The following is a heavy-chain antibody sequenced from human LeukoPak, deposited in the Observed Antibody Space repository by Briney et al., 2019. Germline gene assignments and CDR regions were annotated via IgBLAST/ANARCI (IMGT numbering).Heavy chain of an antibody. J-gene: IGHJ1*01. CDR1: GFTFSTYA. CDR2: ISGSGEIT. CDR3: AQGRLIPQYLLY. V-gene: IGHV3-23*01. D-gene: IGHD2/OR15-2a*01. Sequence: QPGGSLRLSCAASGFTFSTYAVHWVRQAPGKGLEWVSFISGSGEITDYADSVTGRFTISRDNSKNTVYLQMNSLRAEDTAVYYCAQGRLIPQYLLYWGQGTLVTVSS.